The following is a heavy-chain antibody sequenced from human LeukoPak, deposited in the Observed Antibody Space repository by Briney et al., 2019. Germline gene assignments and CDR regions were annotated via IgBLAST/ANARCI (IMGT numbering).Heavy chain of an antibody. Sequence: ASVKVSCKASGGTFSTYAISWVRQATGQGLEWMGWMNPNSGNTGYAQKFQGRVTMTRNTSISTAYMELSSLRSEDTAVYYCARLQRNDYVWGRSRPFDYWGQGTLVTVSS. CDR3: ARLQRNDYVWGRSRPFDY. D-gene: IGHD3-16*01. V-gene: IGHV1-8*02. J-gene: IGHJ4*02. CDR1: GGTFSTYA. CDR2: MNPNSGNT.